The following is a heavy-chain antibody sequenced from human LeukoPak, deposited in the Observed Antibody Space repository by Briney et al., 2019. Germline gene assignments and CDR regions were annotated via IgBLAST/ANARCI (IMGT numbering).Heavy chain of an antibody. CDR1: GFTFSNYW. V-gene: IGHV3-7*01. Sequence: GGSLRLSCAASGFTFSNYWMSWVRQAPGKGLEWVANINQDGSEKYYVDSVKGRFTISRDTAKNSLYLQMNSLRAEDTAVYYCAREARGSGGYYRPRDFDYWGQGTLVTVSS. CDR2: INQDGSEK. CDR3: AREARGSGGYYRPRDFDY. J-gene: IGHJ4*02. D-gene: IGHD3-10*01.